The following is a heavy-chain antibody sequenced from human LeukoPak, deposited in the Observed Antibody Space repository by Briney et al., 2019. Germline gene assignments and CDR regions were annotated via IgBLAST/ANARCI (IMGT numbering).Heavy chain of an antibody. CDR1: GYTFTSYG. V-gene: IGHV1-18*01. CDR2: ISAYNGNT. Sequence: ASVKVSCKASGYTFTSYGISWVRQAPGQGLEWMGWISAYNGNTNYAQKLQGRVTMTTDTSTSTAYMELRSLRSDDTAVYYCARETRYYYDSSGYYGYFDYWGQGTLVTVSS. D-gene: IGHD3-22*01. CDR3: ARETRYYYDSSGYYGYFDY. J-gene: IGHJ4*02.